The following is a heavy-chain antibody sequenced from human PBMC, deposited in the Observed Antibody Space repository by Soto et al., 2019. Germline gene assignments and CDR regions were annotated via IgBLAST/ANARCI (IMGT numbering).Heavy chain of an antibody. J-gene: IGHJ3*02. CDR2: IGTAGDP. D-gene: IGHD7-27*01. V-gene: IGHV3-13*05. CDR3: ARGRARRTGDYAFDI. Sequence: GGSLRLSCAASGFTFSSYDMHWVRQATGKGLEWVSAIGTAGDPYYPGSVKGRVTISRENAKNSLYLQMNSLRAGNTAVYYCARGRARRTGDYAFDIWGQGTIVTVSS. CDR1: GFTFSSYD.